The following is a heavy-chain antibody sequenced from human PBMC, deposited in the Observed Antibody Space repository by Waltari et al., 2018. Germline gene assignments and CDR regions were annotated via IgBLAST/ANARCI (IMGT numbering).Heavy chain of an antibody. CDR1: GFTFDDYA. Sequence: EVQLVESGGGLVQPGRSLRLSCAASGFTFDDYAMHWVRHAPGKGLEWVSGISWNSGSIGYADSVKGRFTISRDNAKNSLYLQMNSLRAEDTTLYYCAKDQAYDFWSGLMDVWGQGTTVTVSS. V-gene: IGHV3-9*01. CDR3: AKDQAYDFWSGLMDV. D-gene: IGHD3-3*01. CDR2: ISWNSGSI. J-gene: IGHJ6*02.